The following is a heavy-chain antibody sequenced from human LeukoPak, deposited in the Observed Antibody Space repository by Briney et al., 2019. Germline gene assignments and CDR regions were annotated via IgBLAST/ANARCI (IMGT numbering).Heavy chain of an antibody. Sequence: SVKVSCKASGYTFTSYAMHWVRQAPGQGLEWMGGIIPIFGTANYAQKFQGRVTITADESTSTAYMELSSLRSEDTAVYYCARVGLGYCSGGSCPAFDYWGQGTLVTVSS. V-gene: IGHV1-69*13. CDR1: GYTFTSYA. CDR3: ARVGLGYCSGGSCPAFDY. CDR2: IIPIFGTA. J-gene: IGHJ4*02. D-gene: IGHD2-15*01.